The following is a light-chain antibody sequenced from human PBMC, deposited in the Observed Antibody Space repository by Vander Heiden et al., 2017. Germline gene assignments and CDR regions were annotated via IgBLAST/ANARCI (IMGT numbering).Light chain of an antibody. CDR1: QSISSY. CDR3: QQSYSTFT. Sequence: DIQMTQSPSSLSASVGDRVTITCRASQSISSYLNWYQQKPGKAPKLLIFAKSSLQSGVPSRFSGSGSGTDFTLTISSLQPEDFATYYCQQSYSTFTFGPGTKVDIK. CDR2: AKS. J-gene: IGKJ3*01. V-gene: IGKV1-39*01.